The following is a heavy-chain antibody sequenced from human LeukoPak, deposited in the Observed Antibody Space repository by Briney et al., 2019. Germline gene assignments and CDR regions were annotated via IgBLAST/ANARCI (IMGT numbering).Heavy chain of an antibody. CDR1: NVSISGSSFY. CDR2: IYYSGST. CDR3: ARQAVITRVDY. V-gene: IGHV4-39*01. Sequence: SETLSLTCTVSNVSISGSSFYWGWIRQSPGKGLEWIGTIYYSGSTYYNPSLKSRATISVDTSQNQFSLKLSSVTAADTSVYYCARQAVITRVDYWGQGTLVTVSS. D-gene: IGHD4-23*01. J-gene: IGHJ4*02.